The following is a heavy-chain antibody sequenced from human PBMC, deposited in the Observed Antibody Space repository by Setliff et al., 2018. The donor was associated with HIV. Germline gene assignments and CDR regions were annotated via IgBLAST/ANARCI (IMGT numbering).Heavy chain of an antibody. CDR1: GFTFTDYA. Sequence: GGSLRLSCAASGFTFTDYAMNWVRQAPGKGLEWVSVIYSDGSSTYYADSVKGRFTISRDNVKNSLYLQMNSLRAEDTAVYYCARYGSGRKYRDPFDNWGPGTLVTVSS. J-gene: IGHJ4*02. D-gene: IGHD3-10*01. CDR2: IYSDGSST. V-gene: IGHV3-23*03. CDR3: ARYGSGRKYRDPFDN.